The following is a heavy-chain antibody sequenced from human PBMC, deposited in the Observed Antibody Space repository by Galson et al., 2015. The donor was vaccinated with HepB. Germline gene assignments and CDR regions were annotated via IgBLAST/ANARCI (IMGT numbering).Heavy chain of an antibody. CDR1: GYIFTTYG. CDR2: ISTYNGNT. J-gene: IGHJ3*02. V-gene: IGHV1-18*01. CDR3: ARDTYYGEIITHDAFDI. Sequence: SVKVSCKASGYIFTTYGISWVRQAPGQGLEWMGWISTYNGNTTYAQKLQGRVTMTTDTSTNTAYMDLRSLKSDDTAMYYCARDTYYGEIITHDAFDIWGQGTMVTISS. D-gene: IGHD3-3*01.